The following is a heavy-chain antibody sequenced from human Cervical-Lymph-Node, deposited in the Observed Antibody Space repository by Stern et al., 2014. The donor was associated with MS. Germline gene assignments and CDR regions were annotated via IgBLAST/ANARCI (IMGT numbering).Heavy chain of an antibody. J-gene: IGHJ6*02. CDR3: ASSGYGVYYGMDV. CDR2: INPDSGGT. Sequence: VQLVESGAEVKTPGASVKVFCKASGYTFTDFYLHWVRQAPGQGLEWMGWINPDSGGTNYAQKFQDCVTMTRDTSISTAYMEVRRLTSDDTAVYYCASSGYGVYYGMDVWGQGTTVTVSS. CDR1: GYTFTDFY. V-gene: IGHV1-2*04. D-gene: IGHD5-12*01.